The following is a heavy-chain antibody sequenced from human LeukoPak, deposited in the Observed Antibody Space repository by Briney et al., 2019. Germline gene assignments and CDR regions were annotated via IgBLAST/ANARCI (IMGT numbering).Heavy chain of an antibody. V-gene: IGHV3-49*03. J-gene: IGHJ4*02. CDR2: IRSKAYGGTT. CDR3: TGGRGRGYSYGKVDY. CDR1: GFTFGDYA. D-gene: IGHD5-18*01. Sequence: GGSLRLSCTASGFTFGDYAMSWFRQAPGKGLEWVGFIRSKAYGGTTEYAASVKGRFTISRDDSKSIAYLQMNSLKTEDTAVYYCTGGRGRGYSYGKVDYWGQGTLVTVSS.